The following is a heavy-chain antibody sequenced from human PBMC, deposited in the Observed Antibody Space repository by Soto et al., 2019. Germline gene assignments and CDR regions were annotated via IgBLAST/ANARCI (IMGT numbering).Heavy chain of an antibody. D-gene: IGHD3-22*01. J-gene: IGHJ4*02. CDR2: ISYDGSNK. Sequence: GGSLRLSCAASGVTFSSYAMHWVRQAPGKGLEWVAVISYDGSNKYYADSVKGRFTISRDNSKNTLYLQMNSLRAEDTALYYCARDGFQYDDGGYYEFDYWGQGTMVTVSS. CDR3: ARDGFQYDDGGYYEFDY. CDR1: GVTFSSYA. V-gene: IGHV3-30-3*01.